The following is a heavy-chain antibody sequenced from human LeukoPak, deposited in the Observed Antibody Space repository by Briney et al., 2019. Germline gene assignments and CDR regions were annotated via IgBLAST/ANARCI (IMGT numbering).Heavy chain of an antibody. V-gene: IGHV3-11*04. J-gene: IGHJ1*01. D-gene: IGHD2-2*01. CDR3: TSPPLGYCSTTSCLQYFEQ. Sequence: GGSLRLSCAASGFTFSDYYMSWIRQAPGKGLEWVSYIGSSGSIIDYADSVGGRFTISRDNAKNSLYLQMNSLRAEDTAVYYCTSPPLGYCSTTSCLQYFEQWGQGTLVTVSS. CDR2: IGSSGSII. CDR1: GFTFSDYY.